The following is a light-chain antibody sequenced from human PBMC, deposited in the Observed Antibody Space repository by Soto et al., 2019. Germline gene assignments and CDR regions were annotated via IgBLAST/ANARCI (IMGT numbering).Light chain of an antibody. Sequence: QSALTHPPSVYGSPGQPVTISCTVTISDVGFSARVFWYQQPQAGTARKLLIYDVTNRPSWYTERFSESQSGKTASLTISGLQAEDEADYYCSSYTSRSTYVFGTGIKVTVL. CDR1: ISDVGFSAR. J-gene: IGLJ1*01. CDR3: SSYTSRSTYV. V-gene: IGLV2-18*02. CDR2: DVT.